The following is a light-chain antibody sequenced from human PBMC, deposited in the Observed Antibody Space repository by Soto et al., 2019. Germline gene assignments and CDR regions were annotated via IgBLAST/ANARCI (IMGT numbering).Light chain of an antibody. CDR3: QQYDIPPT. CDR2: GAS. J-gene: IGKJ1*01. V-gene: IGKV3-20*01. Sequence: EIVLTQSPGTLSLSAGERATLSCRASQSVSSSYLAWYQQKPGQAPTVLIYGASSRATGIPDRFSGSGSGTDFTLTISRLEPEDFAVYYCQQYDIPPTFGQGTKVEIK. CDR1: QSVSSSY.